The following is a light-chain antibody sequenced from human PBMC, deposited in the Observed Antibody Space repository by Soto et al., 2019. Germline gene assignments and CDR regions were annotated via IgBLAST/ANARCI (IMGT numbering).Light chain of an antibody. CDR1: SGHSSYA. Sequence: QSVLTQSPSASASLGASVKLTCTLSSGHSSYAIAWHQQQPEKGPRYLMKLNSDGSHNRGDGIPDRFSGSSSGAERYLTISSLQSEDEADYYCQAWDSGIRIFGGGTKLNVL. V-gene: IGLV4-69*01. CDR2: LNSDGSH. CDR3: QAWDSGIRI. J-gene: IGLJ2*01.